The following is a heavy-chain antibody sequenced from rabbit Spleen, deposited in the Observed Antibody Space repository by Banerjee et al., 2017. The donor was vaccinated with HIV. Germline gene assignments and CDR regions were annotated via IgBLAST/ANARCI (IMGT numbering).Heavy chain of an antibody. J-gene: IGHJ3*01. CDR3: ARAIVPWLGLTRLDL. D-gene: IGHD4-1*01. CDR1: GFSFSDRDV. CDR2: IYAARGTT. Sequence: QEQLEESGGGLVKPEGSLTLTCKATGFSFSDRDVMCWVRQAPGKGLEWIGIIYAARGTTDYASWVNGRFTISSDNAQSTVDLKMTSLTAADTATYFCARAIVPWLGLTRLDLWGQGTLVTVS. V-gene: IGHV1S45*01.